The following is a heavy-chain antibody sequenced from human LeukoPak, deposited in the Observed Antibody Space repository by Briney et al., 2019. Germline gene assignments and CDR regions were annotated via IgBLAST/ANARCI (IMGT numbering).Heavy chain of an antibody. Sequence: SETLSLTCTVSGGSISSSSYYWGWIRQPPGKGLEWIGEINHSGSTNYNPSLKSRVTISVDTSKNQFSLKLSSVTAADTAVYYCARGTSSSWYYYYGMDVWGQGTTVTVSS. V-gene: IGHV4-39*07. CDR2: INHSGST. CDR1: GGSISSSSYY. J-gene: IGHJ6*02. D-gene: IGHD6-13*01. CDR3: ARGTSSSWYYYYGMDV.